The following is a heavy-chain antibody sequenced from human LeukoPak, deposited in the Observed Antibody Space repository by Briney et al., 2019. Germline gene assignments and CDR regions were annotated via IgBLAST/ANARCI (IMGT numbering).Heavy chain of an antibody. Sequence: GGSLRLSCGASGFTFDDYWMSWVRQAPGKGLEWVSVIYSGGSTYYADSVKGRFTISRDNSKNTLYLQMNSLRAEDTAVYYCASMVRGVTNFDYWGQGTLVTVSS. J-gene: IGHJ4*02. CDR1: GFTFDDYW. V-gene: IGHV3-66*01. D-gene: IGHD3-10*01. CDR3: ASMVRGVTNFDY. CDR2: IYSGGST.